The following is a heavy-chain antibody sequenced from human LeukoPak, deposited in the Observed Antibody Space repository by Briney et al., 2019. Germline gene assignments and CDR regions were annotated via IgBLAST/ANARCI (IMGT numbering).Heavy chain of an antibody. Sequence: SETLSLTCTVSGGSISSYYWSWIRQPPGKGLEWIGYIYYSGSTNYNPSLKSRVTISVDTSKNQFSLKLSSVTAANTAVYYCARLYSSTWEGYFQHWGQGTLVTVSS. V-gene: IGHV4-59*01. CDR2: IYYSGST. CDR1: GGSISSYY. J-gene: IGHJ1*01. CDR3: ARLYSSTWEGYFQH. D-gene: IGHD6-13*01.